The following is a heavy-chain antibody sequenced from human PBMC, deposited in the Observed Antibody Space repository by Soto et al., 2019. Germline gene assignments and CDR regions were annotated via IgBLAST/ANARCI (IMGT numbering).Heavy chain of an antibody. Sequence: ASVKVSCKASGYTFTSYGISWVRQAPGQGLEWMGWISAYNGNTNYAQKLQGRVTMTTDTSTSTAYMELRSLRSDDTAVYYCARTSALGSSSWDENDYWGQGTLVTVSS. D-gene: IGHD6-13*01. CDR2: ISAYNGNT. CDR1: GYTFTSYG. V-gene: IGHV1-18*01. J-gene: IGHJ4*02. CDR3: ARTSALGSSSWDENDY.